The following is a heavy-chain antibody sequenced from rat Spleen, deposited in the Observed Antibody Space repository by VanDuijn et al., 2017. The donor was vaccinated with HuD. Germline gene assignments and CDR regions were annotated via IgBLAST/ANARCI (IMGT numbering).Heavy chain of an antibody. J-gene: IGHJ4*01. Sequence: EVQLVESGGGLVQPGRSLTLSCAASGFTVSDYYMVWVRQAPQKGLEWVASISYEGSSTYYGDSVKGRFTITRDNAKRTLYLQMNSLRSDDTATYYCARPHSSLYVMDAWGQGASVTVSS. CDR1: GFTVSDYY. V-gene: IGHV5-22*01. CDR2: ISYEGSST. D-gene: IGHD1-2*01. CDR3: ARPHSSLYVMDA.